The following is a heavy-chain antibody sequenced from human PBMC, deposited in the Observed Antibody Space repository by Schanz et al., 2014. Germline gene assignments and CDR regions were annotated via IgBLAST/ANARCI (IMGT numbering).Heavy chain of an antibody. J-gene: IGHJ4*02. CDR2: INTNTGHP. CDR3: ARDLTFAVGYENIPHFDY. V-gene: IGHV7-4-1*02. D-gene: IGHD5-12*01. CDR1: GYTFTSYA. Sequence: QVQLVQSGSELKKPGASVKISCKTSGYTFTSYATNWVRQAPGQGLKWMGWINTNTGHPTYAQGFRGRFVFSMDTSVSTASLPISTLKTADTAVYYCARDLTFAVGYENIPHFDYWGQGTLVTVSS.